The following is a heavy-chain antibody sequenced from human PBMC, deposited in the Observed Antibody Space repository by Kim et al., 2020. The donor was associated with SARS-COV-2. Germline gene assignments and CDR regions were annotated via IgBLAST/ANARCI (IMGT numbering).Heavy chain of an antibody. D-gene: IGHD5-12*01. V-gene: IGHV3-21*01. CDR2: ISSSSSYI. Sequence: GGSLRLSCAASGFTFSSYSMNWVRQAPGKGLEWVSSISSSSSYIYYADSVKGRFTISRDNAKNSLYLQMNSLRAEDTAVYYCARARVARGAFDYWGQGTLVTVSS. CDR1: GFTFSSYS. J-gene: IGHJ4*02. CDR3: ARARVARGAFDY.